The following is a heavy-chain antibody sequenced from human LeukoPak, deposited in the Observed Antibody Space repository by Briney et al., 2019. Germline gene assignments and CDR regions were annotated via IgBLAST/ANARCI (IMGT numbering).Heavy chain of an antibody. CDR3: ASPNGYSSGWYDY. CDR1: GASISSYY. J-gene: IGHJ4*02. D-gene: IGHD6-19*01. CDR2: INHSGST. Sequence: PSETLSLTCTVSGASISSYYWSWIRQPPGKGLEWIGEINHSGSTNYNPSLKSRVTISVDTSKNQFSLKLSSVTAADTAVYYCASPNGYSSGWYDYWGQGTLVTVSS. V-gene: IGHV4-34*01.